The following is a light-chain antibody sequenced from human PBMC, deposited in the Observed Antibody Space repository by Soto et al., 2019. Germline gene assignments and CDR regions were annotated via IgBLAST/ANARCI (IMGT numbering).Light chain of an antibody. CDR1: QSISRH. CDR3: QQDYSTLAT. J-gene: IGKJ5*01. V-gene: IGKV1-39*01. CDR2: AAS. Sequence: DIQMTQSPSILSASVGYRFTITCRASQSISRHLNWYQQKPGRAPGLLIYAASTLQNGVPSRFTGSGSGTEFTLTITGLQLEDFATYYCQQDYSTLATFGPGTRLEIK.